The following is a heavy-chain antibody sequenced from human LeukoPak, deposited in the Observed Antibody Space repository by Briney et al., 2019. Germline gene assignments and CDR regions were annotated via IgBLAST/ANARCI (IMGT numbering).Heavy chain of an antibody. D-gene: IGHD5-18*01. Sequence: ASVKVSCKASGGTFSSYAISWVRQAPGQGLEWVGGIIPIFGTANYAQKFQDRVTITADESTSTTYMELSSLRSEDTAVYYCARDRDSAMPIGYFDYWGQGTLVTVSS. CDR1: GGTFSSYA. CDR3: ARDRDSAMPIGYFDY. CDR2: IIPIFGTA. V-gene: IGHV1-69*13. J-gene: IGHJ4*02.